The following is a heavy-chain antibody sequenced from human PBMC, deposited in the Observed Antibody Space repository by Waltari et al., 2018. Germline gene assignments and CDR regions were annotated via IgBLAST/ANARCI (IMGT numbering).Heavy chain of an antibody. CDR1: GYTFPDYS. D-gene: IGHD5-12*01. CDR2: VDPADGET. J-gene: IGHJ4*02. CDR3: ATVDGYKN. V-gene: IGHV1-69-2*01. Sequence: ELQLVQSGAEVKKPGVTVNLSCKVAGYTFPDYSMHWGQQATGKGLEWMGLVDPADGETIYAEKFQGRVTITADTSTDTAYMELSSLRSEDTAGYYCATVDGYKNWGQGTLVTVSS.